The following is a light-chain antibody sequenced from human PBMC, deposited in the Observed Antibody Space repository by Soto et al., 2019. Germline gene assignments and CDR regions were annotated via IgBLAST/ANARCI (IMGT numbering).Light chain of an antibody. CDR2: AKS. Sequence: DIQMTQSPSSLSGSVGDRVIITCRASQSIRGYLNWYTTKQGKEPKVRIYAKSSLQSVVQLRGIVMLEKTYLTRNISTLQPEEGSTYSCQQSYSIPITLVQWTRLEI. CDR3: QQSYSIPIT. V-gene: IGKV1-39*01. CDR1: QSIRGY. J-gene: IGKJ5*01.